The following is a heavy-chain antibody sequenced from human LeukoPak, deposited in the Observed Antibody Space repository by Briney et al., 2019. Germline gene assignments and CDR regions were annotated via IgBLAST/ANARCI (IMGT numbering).Heavy chain of an antibody. Sequence: GGSLRLSCAASGFTFSSYSMSWVRQAPGKGLEWVSSISTSSTHLLYADSAKGRFTISRDNAKNLLFLQLNSLRAEDTAVYFCSRDVDGSGNYGFDYWGQGALVTVYS. J-gene: IGHJ4*02. CDR2: ISTSSTHL. D-gene: IGHD3-10*01. V-gene: IGHV3-21*06. CDR3: SRDVDGSGNYGFDY. CDR1: GFTFSSYS.